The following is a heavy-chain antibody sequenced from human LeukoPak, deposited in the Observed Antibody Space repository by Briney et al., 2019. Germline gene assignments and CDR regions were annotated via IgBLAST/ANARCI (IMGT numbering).Heavy chain of an antibody. CDR2: ISSSSSYI. CDR1: GFTFSSYS. V-gene: IGHV3-21*04. J-gene: IGHJ4*02. CDR3: AKGTPFGEGYIDY. Sequence: GGSLRLSCAASGFTFSSYSMNWVRQAPGKGLEWVSSISSSSSYIYYADSVKGRFTISRDNSKNTLYLQMNSLRAEDTAVYYCAKGTPFGEGYIDYWGQGTLVTVSS. D-gene: IGHD3-10*01.